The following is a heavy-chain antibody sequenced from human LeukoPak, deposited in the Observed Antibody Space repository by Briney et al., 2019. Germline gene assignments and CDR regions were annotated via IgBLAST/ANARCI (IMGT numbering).Heavy chain of an antibody. CDR2: IYYSGST. CDR1: GGFISSYY. Sequence: SETLSLTCTVSGGFISSYYWSWIRQPPGKGLEWIGYIYYSGSTNYNPSLKSRVTISVDTSKNQFSLKLSSVTAADTAVYYCARYRNIVGATFRFFDLWGRGTLVTVSS. D-gene: IGHD1-26*01. V-gene: IGHV4-59*01. J-gene: IGHJ2*01. CDR3: ARYRNIVGATFRFFDL.